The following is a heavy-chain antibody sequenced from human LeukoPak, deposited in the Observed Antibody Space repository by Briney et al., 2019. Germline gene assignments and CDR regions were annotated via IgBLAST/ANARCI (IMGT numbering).Heavy chain of an antibody. V-gene: IGHV3-23*01. Sequence: GGSLRLSCAASGFTFSSYAMSWVCQAPGKGLEWVSAISGSGGSTYYADSVKGRFTISRDNSKNTLYLQMNSLRAEDTAVYYCAKGSMVRVRGGWFDPWGQGTLVTVSS. CDR2: ISGSGGST. D-gene: IGHD3-10*01. CDR1: GFTFSSYA. CDR3: AKGSMVRVRGGWFDP. J-gene: IGHJ5*02.